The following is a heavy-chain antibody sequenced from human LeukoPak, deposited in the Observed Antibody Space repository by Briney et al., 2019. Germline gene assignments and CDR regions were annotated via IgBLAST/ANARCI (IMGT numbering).Heavy chain of an antibody. CDR2: ISAYNGNT. D-gene: IGHD4-17*01. CDR1: GYTSTSYG. V-gene: IGHV1-18*01. J-gene: IGHJ4*02. Sequence: ASVKVSCKASGYTSTSYGISWVRQAPGQGLEWMGWISAYNGNTNYAQKLQGRVTMTTDTSTSTAYMELRSLRSDDTAVYYCARGTYGEPTYYFDYWGQGTLVTVPS. CDR3: ARGTYGEPTYYFDY.